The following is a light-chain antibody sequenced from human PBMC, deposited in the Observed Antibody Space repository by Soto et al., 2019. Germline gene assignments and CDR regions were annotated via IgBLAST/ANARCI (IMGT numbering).Light chain of an antibody. Sequence: DIQMTQPPSTLSGTVRDRVTSTCRASQTISSWLAWYQQKPGKAPKLLIYKASTLKSGVPSRFSGSGSGTEFTLTISSLQPDDFATYYCQHYNSYSEAFGQGTKVDIK. J-gene: IGKJ1*01. CDR3: QHYNSYSEA. CDR2: KAS. CDR1: QTISSW. V-gene: IGKV1-5*03.